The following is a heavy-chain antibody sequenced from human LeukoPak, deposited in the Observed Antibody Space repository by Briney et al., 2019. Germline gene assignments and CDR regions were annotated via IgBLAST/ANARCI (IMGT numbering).Heavy chain of an antibody. Sequence: ASVKVSCKASGYTFTSYGISWVRQAPGQGLEWMGWISAYNGNTNYAQKLQGRVTMTTDTSTSTAYMELRSLRSDDTAVYYCARIIVVVPAAIQLYYYYMDAWGKGTTVTISS. V-gene: IGHV1-18*01. CDR2: ISAYNGNT. CDR3: ARIIVVVPAAIQLYYYYMDA. D-gene: IGHD2-2*01. J-gene: IGHJ6*03. CDR1: GYTFTSYG.